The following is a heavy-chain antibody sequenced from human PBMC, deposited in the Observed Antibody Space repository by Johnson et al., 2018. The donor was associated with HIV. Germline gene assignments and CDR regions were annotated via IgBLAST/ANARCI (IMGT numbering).Heavy chain of an antibody. CDR2: ISYDGSNK. J-gene: IGHJ3*02. CDR1: GFTFSSYV. D-gene: IGHD3-22*01. V-gene: IGHV3-30-3*01. Sequence: QVQLVESGGGVVQPGRSLRLSCAASGFTFSSYVMYWVRQAPGKGLEWVAVISYDGSNKYYADSVKGRFTISRDNSKNTLYLQMNSLSAEDTAVYYCAREGYYSADAFNIWGPGTMVTVSS. CDR3: AREGYYSADAFNI.